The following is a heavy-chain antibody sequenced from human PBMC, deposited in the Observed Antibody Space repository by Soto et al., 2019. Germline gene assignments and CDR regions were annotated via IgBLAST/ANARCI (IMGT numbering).Heavy chain of an antibody. CDR3: ATPPRGPERKPENY. Sequence: QLVESGGGLVKPAGSLRLSCAASGFTFSTYSMNWVRQAPGRGLEWVSSISSTSRYIYYADSVRGRFTISRDNAKNLLYLQINSLRAEDTAVYYCATPPRGPERKPENYWGQGTLVTVSA. CDR2: ISSTSRYI. CDR1: GFTFSTYS. V-gene: IGHV3-21*01. J-gene: IGHJ4*02.